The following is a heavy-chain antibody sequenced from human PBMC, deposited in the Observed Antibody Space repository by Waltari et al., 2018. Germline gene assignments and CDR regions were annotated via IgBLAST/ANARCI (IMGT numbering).Heavy chain of an antibody. D-gene: IGHD3-3*01. Sequence: QVQLVQSGAEVKKPGSSVKVSCKASGGTFSSYAISWVRQAPGQGLEWMGRIIPIFGTANYAQKFQGRVTITADKSTSTAYMELSSLRSEDTAVYYCARDITIFGVVIKGLDYWGQGILVTVSS. CDR2: IIPIFGTA. CDR1: GGTFSSYA. J-gene: IGHJ4*02. V-gene: IGHV1-69*13. CDR3: ARDITIFGVVIKGLDY.